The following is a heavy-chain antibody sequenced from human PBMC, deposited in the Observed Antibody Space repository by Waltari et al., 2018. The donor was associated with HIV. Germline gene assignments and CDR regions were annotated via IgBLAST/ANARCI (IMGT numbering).Heavy chain of an antibody. Sequence: EVQLLESGGGLVQPGGSLRLSCAASGFRVRDYAMSWVRQAQGRRLEWFSRISGRARSTDYADSVKGRFTISRDSSENTLYLQMNSLRADDTAIYFCAKDRASGWNYFDYWGQGTLVTVSS. J-gene: IGHJ4*02. D-gene: IGHD6-19*01. CDR2: ISGRARST. CDR3: AKDRASGWNYFDY. V-gene: IGHV3-23*01. CDR1: GFRVRDYA.